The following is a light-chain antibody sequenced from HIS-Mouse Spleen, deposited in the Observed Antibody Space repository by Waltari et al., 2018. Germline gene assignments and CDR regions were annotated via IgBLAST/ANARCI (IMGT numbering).Light chain of an antibody. CDR1: NIGSKS. J-gene: IGLJ3*02. CDR2: DDS. Sequence: SYVLTQPPSVSVAPGHTARITCGGNNIGSKSLHWYPQKPGQAPVLVVHDDSDRPSGIPERFSGSNSGNTATLTISRVEAGDEADYYCQVWDSSSDHWVFGGGTKLTVL. V-gene: IGLV3-21*02. CDR3: QVWDSSSDHWV.